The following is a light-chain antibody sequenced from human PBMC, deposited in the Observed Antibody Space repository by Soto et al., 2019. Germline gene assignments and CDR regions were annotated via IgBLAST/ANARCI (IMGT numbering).Light chain of an antibody. V-gene: IGKV1-39*01. CDR2: EAS. Sequence: DIQMTQSPSSLSASVGDRVTITCRASQSISRYLNWYQQISGKAPKLLIYEASSLQSGVPSRFSGSGSGTDFTLTISSLQPEDFATYYCQQSYSSPPWTFGQGTKVDI. J-gene: IGKJ1*01. CDR1: QSISRY. CDR3: QQSYSSPPWT.